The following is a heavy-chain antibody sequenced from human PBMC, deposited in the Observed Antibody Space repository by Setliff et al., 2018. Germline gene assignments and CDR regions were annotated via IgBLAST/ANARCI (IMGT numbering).Heavy chain of an antibody. D-gene: IGHD2-8*02. CDR3: ARMSTSGPHYDY. Sequence: ASVKVSCKASGYSFSSNAFHWVRQAPGQTLEWMGWIHAGSSNTLYSQRFQDRITITRDTSATTVHMKLSSLRSDDTAVYYCARMSTSGPHYDYWGQGTLVTVSS. V-gene: IGHV1-3*01. J-gene: IGHJ4*02. CDR1: GYSFSSNA. CDR2: IHAGSSNT.